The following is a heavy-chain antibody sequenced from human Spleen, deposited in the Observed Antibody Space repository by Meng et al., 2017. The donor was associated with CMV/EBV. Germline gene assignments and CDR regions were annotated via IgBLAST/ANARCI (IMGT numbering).Heavy chain of an antibody. J-gene: IGHJ4*02. V-gene: IGHV3-21*01. CDR2: ISSTSRYI. D-gene: IGHD3-3*01. Sequence: ATSGFNVSRLSMTWVRQDPGKGLEWVSFISSTSRYIFYADSVKGRFTISRDNAKNSVYIQMNSLRVEDTAVYYCAGAFRGGYYTNDYWGQGTLVTVSS. CDR1: GFNVSRLS. CDR3: AGAFRGGYYTNDY.